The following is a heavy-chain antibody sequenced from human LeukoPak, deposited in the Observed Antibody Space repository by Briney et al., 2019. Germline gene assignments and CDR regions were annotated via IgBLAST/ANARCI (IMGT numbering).Heavy chain of an antibody. V-gene: IGHV1-2*02. Sequence: GASVKVSCKASGYTFTSYYMHWVRQAPGQGLEWMGWINPNSGGTNYAQKFQGRVTMTRDTSTSTVYMKLSSLRSEDTAVYYCAREIGPIQLHLWGSAFDYWGQGTLVTVSS. D-gene: IGHD5-18*01. CDR2: INPNSGGT. J-gene: IGHJ4*02. CDR3: AREIGPIQLHLWGSAFDY. CDR1: GYTFTSYY.